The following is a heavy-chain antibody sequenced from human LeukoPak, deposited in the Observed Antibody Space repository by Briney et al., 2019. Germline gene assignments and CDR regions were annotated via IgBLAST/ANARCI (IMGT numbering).Heavy chain of an antibody. CDR2: INHSGST. D-gene: IGHD3-10*01. Sequence: SETLSLTCAVYGGSFSGYYWSWIRQPPGKGLEWIGEINHSGSTNYNPSLKSRVTISVATSKNQFSLKLSSVTAADTAVYYCARGKRRAMVRGVITNWFDPWGQGTLVTVSS. CDR1: GGSFSGYY. V-gene: IGHV4-34*01. CDR3: ARGKRRAMVRGVITNWFDP. J-gene: IGHJ5*02.